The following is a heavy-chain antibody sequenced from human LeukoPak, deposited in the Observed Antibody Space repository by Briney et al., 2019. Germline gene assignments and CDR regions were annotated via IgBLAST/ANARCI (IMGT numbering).Heavy chain of an antibody. J-gene: IGHJ4*02. CDR2: IIVTHSGKT. CDR3: ARRLGSNFAY. V-gene: IGHV4-34*12. Sequence: VSGGSFSGYYWTWIRQPPGKGLEWVGQIIVTHSGKTIYNPSLKSRVTISVDTSKNQFSLNLSSVTAADTAVYYCARRLGSNFAYWSRGALVTVSS. D-gene: IGHD2/OR15-2a*01. CDR1: GGSFSGYY.